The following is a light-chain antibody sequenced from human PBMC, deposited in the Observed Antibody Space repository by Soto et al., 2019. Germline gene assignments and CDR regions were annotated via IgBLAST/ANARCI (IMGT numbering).Light chain of an antibody. J-gene: IGKJ5*01. CDR2: AAS. Sequence: DIQMTQSPSSLSASVGDSVTITCRATEDISTFLAWFQQKPGQPPKSLIYAASRLQSAVPSRVIGSGSATDFTLAISSLQPEDFGTYYCQHYNGYPQTFGQGTRLEIK. CDR1: EDISTF. CDR3: QHYNGYPQT. V-gene: IGKV1-16*01.